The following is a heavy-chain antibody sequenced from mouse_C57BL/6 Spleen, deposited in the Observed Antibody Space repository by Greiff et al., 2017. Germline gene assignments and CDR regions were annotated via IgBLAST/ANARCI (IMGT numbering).Heavy chain of an antibody. Sequence: EVKVVESGPELVKPGASVKITCKASGYTFTDYNMDWVKQSHGKSLEWIGDINPNNGGTIYNQKFKGKATLTVDKSSSTAYMELRSLTSEDTAVYYCARKDYGNGGYYAMDYWGQGTSVTVSS. J-gene: IGHJ4*01. D-gene: IGHD2-1*01. CDR1: GYTFTDYN. CDR3: ARKDYGNGGYYAMDY. CDR2: INPNNGGT. V-gene: IGHV1-18*01.